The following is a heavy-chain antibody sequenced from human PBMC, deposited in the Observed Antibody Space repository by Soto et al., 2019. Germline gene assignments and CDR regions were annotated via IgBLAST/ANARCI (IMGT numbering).Heavy chain of an antibody. CDR1: GGSFSGYY. D-gene: IGHD3-16*02. CDR2: INHSGST. CDR3: ARVPGKMITFGGVIAPGRAIDY. V-gene: IGHV4-34*01. Sequence: SETLSLTCAVYGGSFSGYYWSWIRQPPGKGLEWIGEINHSGSTNYNPSLKSRVTISVDTSKNQFSLKLSSVTAADTAVYYCARVPGKMITFGGVIAPGRAIDYWGQGTLVTVSS. J-gene: IGHJ4*02.